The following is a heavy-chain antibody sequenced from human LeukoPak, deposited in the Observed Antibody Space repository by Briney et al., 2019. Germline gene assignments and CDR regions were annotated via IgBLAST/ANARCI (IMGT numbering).Heavy chain of an antibody. D-gene: IGHD2-2*01. CDR2: ISWNSGSI. CDR3: ARANDCSSTSCYPTLYYYYMDV. J-gene: IGHJ6*03. V-gene: IGHV3-9*01. CDR1: GFTFDDYA. Sequence: GGSLRLSCAASGFTFDDYAMHWVRQAPGKGLEWVSGISWNSGSIGYADSVKGRFTISRDNAKNSLYLQMNSLRAEDTAVYYCARANDCSSTSCYPTLYYYYMDVWGKGTTVTVSS.